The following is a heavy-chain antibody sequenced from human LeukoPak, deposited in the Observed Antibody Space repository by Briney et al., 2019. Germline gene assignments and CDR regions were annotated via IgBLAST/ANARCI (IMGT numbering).Heavy chain of an antibody. V-gene: IGHV3-30*18. Sequence: PGRSLRLSCAASGFTFSSYGMHWVRQAPGKGLEWVAVISYDGSNKYYADSVKGRFTISRDNSKNTLYLQMNSLRAEDTAVYYCAKEHCGGDCYCYYGMDVWGQGTTVTVSS. CDR1: GFTFSSYG. CDR3: AKEHCGGDCYCYYGMDV. D-gene: IGHD2-21*02. CDR2: ISYDGSNK. J-gene: IGHJ6*02.